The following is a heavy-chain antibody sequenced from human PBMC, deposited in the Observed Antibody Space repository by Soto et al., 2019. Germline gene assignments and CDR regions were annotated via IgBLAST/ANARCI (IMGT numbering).Heavy chain of an antibody. V-gene: IGHV3-74*01. D-gene: IGHD2-21*01. CDR3: ATAGQFRFDN. CDR1: GFTFSTYW. Sequence: EVQLVESGGGLFQPGGSLRLSCEASGFTFSTYWMHWVRQAPGQGLVWLSRINADGRTTNYADSVRGRFTISSDNAKNTLFLQVNSLGAEDTAVYYCATAGQFRFDNWGQGALVTGSS. CDR2: INADGRTT. J-gene: IGHJ4*02.